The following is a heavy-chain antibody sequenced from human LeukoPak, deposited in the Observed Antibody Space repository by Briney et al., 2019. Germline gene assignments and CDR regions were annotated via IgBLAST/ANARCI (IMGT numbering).Heavy chain of an antibody. CDR3: ARVGVVPAAPPDY. CDR2: ISYDGSNK. Sequence: PPGGSLRLSCAASGFTFSSYAMHWVRQAPGKGLEWVAVISYDGSNKYYADSVKGRFTISRDNSKNTLYLQMNSLRAEDTAVYYCARVGVVPAAPPDYWGQGTLVTVSS. J-gene: IGHJ4*02. V-gene: IGHV3-30-3*01. CDR1: GFTFSSYA. D-gene: IGHD2-2*01.